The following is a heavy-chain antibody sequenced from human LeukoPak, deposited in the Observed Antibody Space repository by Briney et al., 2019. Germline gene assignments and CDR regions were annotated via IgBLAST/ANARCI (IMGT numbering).Heavy chain of an antibody. D-gene: IGHD6-19*01. V-gene: IGHV1-2*02. Sequence: ASVKVSCKASGYTFTGYYMHWVRQAPGQGLEWMGWINPNSGGTNYAQKFQGRVTMTRDTSISTAYMELSRLRSDDTAVYYCARGDSSGWVRLDYWGQGTLVTVSS. J-gene: IGHJ4*02. CDR1: GYTFTGYY. CDR3: ARGDSSGWVRLDY. CDR2: INPNSGGT.